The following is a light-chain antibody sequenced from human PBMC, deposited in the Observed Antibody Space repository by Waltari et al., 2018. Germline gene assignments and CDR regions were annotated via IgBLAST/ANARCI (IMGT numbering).Light chain of an antibody. CDR2: GAS. V-gene: IGKV3-20*01. Sequence: EIVLTQSPGTLSLPPGERATLSCRASQSVNGNYLAWYQQKPGQAPRLLIYGASGRATGIPDRFSGSGSGSDFTLTIDRLEPEVFAVYYCQQYGNAPRTFGQGTKVEIE. CDR1: QSVNGNY. CDR3: QQYGNAPRT. J-gene: IGKJ1*01.